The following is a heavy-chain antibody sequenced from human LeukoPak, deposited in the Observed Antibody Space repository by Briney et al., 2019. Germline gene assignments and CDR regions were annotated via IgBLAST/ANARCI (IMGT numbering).Heavy chain of an antibody. CDR1: GFTFSSYA. Sequence: PGGSLRLSCAASGFTFSSYAMSWVRQAPGKGLEWVSAISGSGDSTYYADSVKGRFTISRDNSKNTLYLQMNSLRAEGTAVYYCAKGVFRYCSSTSCLDAFDIWGQGTMVTVS. V-gene: IGHV3-23*01. CDR3: AKGVFRYCSSTSCLDAFDI. J-gene: IGHJ3*02. D-gene: IGHD2-2*01. CDR2: ISGSGDST.